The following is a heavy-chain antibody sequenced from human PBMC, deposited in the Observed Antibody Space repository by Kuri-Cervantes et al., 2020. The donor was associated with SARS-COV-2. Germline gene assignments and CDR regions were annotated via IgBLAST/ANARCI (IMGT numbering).Heavy chain of an antibody. Sequence: GESLKISCAASGFTISSYSMNWVRQAPGKGLEWVSSISSSSSYIYYADSVRGRFTISRDNAKNSLYLQMNSLGAEDTAVYYCVRDGDHWNFDYWGQGTLVTVSS. CDR3: VRDGDHWNFDY. J-gene: IGHJ4*02. CDR2: ISSSSSYI. V-gene: IGHV3-21*01. D-gene: IGHD1-1*01. CDR1: GFTISSYS.